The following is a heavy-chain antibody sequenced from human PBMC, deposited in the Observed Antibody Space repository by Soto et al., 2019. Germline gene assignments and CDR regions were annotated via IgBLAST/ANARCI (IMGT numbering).Heavy chain of an antibody. V-gene: IGHV4-59*08. D-gene: IGHD2-2*01. CDR2: IYYSGST. Sequence: SETLSLTCTVSGGSISGYYWSWIRQPPGKGLEWIGYIYYSGSTNYNPSLKSRVTISVDTSKNQFSLKLSSVAAADTAVYYCARHGLYCSSTSCSNYYYYGVDVWGQGTTVT. CDR3: ARHGLYCSSTSCSNYYYYGVDV. CDR1: GGSISGYY. J-gene: IGHJ6*02.